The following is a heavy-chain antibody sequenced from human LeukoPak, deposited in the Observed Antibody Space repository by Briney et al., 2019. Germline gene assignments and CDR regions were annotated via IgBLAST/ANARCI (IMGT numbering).Heavy chain of an antibody. CDR1: GASIGSYY. CDR3: AREGGYYSLAFDY. D-gene: IGHD3-22*01. V-gene: IGHV4-59*01. J-gene: IGHJ4*02. CDR2: FYYSGST. Sequence: PSETLSLTCTVSGASIGSYYWSWIRQSPGKGLEWIGYFYYSGSTNYNPSLKSRVTISVDTSKNQFSLKLSSVTAADTAVYYCAREGGYYSLAFDYWGQGTLVTVSS.